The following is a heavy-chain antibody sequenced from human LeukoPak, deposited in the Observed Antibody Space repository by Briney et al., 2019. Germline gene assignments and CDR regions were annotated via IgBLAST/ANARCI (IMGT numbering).Heavy chain of an antibody. CDR2: ISGSGGST. D-gene: IGHD3-22*01. CDR3: ASRYRYYYDNSGDY. J-gene: IGHJ4*02. V-gene: IGHV3-23*01. Sequence: GGSLGLSCAASGFTFSTYSMNWVRQAPGRGLEWVSAISGSGGSTYYADSVKGRFTISRDNSKNTLYLQMNSLTAEDTAVYYCASRYRYYYDNSGDYWGQGTLVTVSS. CDR1: GFTFSTYS.